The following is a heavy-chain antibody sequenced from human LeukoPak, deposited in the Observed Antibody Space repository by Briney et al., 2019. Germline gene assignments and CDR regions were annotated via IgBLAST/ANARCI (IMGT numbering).Heavy chain of an antibody. CDR1: GFTFSDFY. V-gene: IGHV3-23*01. CDR3: AKVSGIFGGYHYYGMDV. D-gene: IGHD3-3*01. Sequence: GGSLRLSCAASGFTFSDFYMGWIRQAPGKGLEWVSAISGSGGSTYYADSVKGRFTISRDNSKNTLYLQMNSLRAEDTAVYYCAKVSGIFGGYHYYGMDVWGQGTTVTVSS. J-gene: IGHJ6*02. CDR2: ISGSGGST.